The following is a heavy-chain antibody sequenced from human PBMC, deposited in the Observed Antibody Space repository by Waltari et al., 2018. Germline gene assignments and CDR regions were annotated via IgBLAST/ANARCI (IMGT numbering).Heavy chain of an antibody. CDR3: AGSYSSSHTTFDY. J-gene: IGHJ4*02. Sequence: EVQLVESGGGLVKPGGSLRLSCAASGFTFSSYSMNWVRQAPGKGVEWVSSISSSSSYIYYADSVKGRFIISRDNAKNSLYLQMNSLRAEDTAVYYCAGSYSSSHTTFDYWGQGTLVTVSS. V-gene: IGHV3-21*01. CDR2: ISSSSSYI. CDR1: GFTFSSYS. D-gene: IGHD6-6*01.